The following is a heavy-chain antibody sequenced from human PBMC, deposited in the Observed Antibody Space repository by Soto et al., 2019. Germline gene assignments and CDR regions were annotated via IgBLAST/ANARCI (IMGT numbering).Heavy chain of an antibody. CDR3: AKEGFGELLQPYYFDY. CDR2: ISGSGGST. Sequence: GGSLRLSCAASGFTFSSYAMSWVRQAPGKGLEWVSAISGSGGSTYYADSVKGRFTISRDNSKNTLYLQMNSLRAEDTAVYYCAKEGFGELLQPYYFDYWGQGTLVTVSS. V-gene: IGHV3-23*01. D-gene: IGHD3-10*01. CDR1: GFTFSSYA. J-gene: IGHJ4*02.